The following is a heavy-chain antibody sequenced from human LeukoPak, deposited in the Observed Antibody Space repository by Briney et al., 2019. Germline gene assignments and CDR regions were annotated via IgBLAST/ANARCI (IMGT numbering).Heavy chain of an antibody. D-gene: IGHD6-19*01. CDR2: IYYSGST. CDR1: GGSISSYY. V-gene: IGHV4-59*01. J-gene: IGHJ4*02. CDR3: ARGVVAVAGPLFDY. Sequence: PSETLSLTCTVSGGSISSYYWNWIRQPPGKGLEWIGYIYYSGSTNYNPSLKSRVTISVDTSKNQFSLKLSSVTAADTAVYYCARGVVAVAGPLFDYWGQGTLVTVSS.